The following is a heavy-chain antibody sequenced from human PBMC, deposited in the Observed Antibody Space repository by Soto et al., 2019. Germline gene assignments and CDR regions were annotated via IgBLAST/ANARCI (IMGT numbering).Heavy chain of an antibody. J-gene: IGHJ4*01. V-gene: IGHV1-3*01. CDR3: ARVPRYKWNYAVDY. CDR1: GYTFTSYA. Sequence: GASVKVSCKASGYTFTSYAIHWVCQAPGQRLEWMGWINPGNGNTRYSQRFQGRVTISRDTSASTAYMEMSSLRFEDTAVYYCARVPRYKWNYAVDYWGHGTLVTVSS. CDR2: INPGNGNT. D-gene: IGHD1-7*01.